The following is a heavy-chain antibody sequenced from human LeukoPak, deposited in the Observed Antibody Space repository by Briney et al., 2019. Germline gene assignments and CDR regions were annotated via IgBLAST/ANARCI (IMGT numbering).Heavy chain of an antibody. CDR2: ISSSSSTI. J-gene: IGHJ4*02. CDR3: ARESASRGVDY. Sequence: GGSLRLSCAASGFTFSNYAMNWVRQAPGKGLEWVSYISSSSSTIYYADSVKGRFTISRDNAKNSLYLQMNSLRAEDTAVYYCARESASRGVDYWGQGTLVTVSS. CDR1: GFTFSNYA. V-gene: IGHV3-48*01. D-gene: IGHD3-3*01.